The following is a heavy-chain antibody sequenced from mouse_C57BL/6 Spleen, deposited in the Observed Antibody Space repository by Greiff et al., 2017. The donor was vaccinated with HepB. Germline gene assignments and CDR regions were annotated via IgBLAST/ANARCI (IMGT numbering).Heavy chain of an antibody. CDR2: IDPSDSYT. Sequence: QVQLQQPGAELVRPGTSVKLSCKASGYTFTSYWMHWVKQRPGQGLEWIGVIDPSDSYTNYNQKFKGKATLTVDTSSSTAYMQLSSLTSEDSAVYYCARSTVVVYAMDYWGQGTSVTVSS. V-gene: IGHV1-59*01. CDR3: ARSTVVVYAMDY. D-gene: IGHD1-1*01. CDR1: GYTFTSYW. J-gene: IGHJ4*01.